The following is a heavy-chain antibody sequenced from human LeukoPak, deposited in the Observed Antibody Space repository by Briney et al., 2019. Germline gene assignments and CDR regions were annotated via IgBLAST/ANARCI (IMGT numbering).Heavy chain of an antibody. D-gene: IGHD6-13*01. CDR2: INHSGST. CDR1: GGSFSGYY. CDR3: ARRGQQLKY. Sequence: SETLSLTCAVYGGSFSGYYWSWIRQPPGKGLEWIGEINHSGSTNYNPSLKSRVTISVDTSKNQFSLKLSSVTAADTAVYYRARRGQQLKYGGQGTLVTVSS. V-gene: IGHV4-34*01. J-gene: IGHJ4*02.